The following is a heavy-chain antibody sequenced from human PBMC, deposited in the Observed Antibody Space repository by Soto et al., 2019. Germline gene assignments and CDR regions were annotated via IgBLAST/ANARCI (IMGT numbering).Heavy chain of an antibody. Sequence: EMQLLESGGGLVQPGGSLRLSCAASGFTFGNFAMSWVRQAPGKGLEWVSSISSSGGGAFYADSVKGRFTISRDNSKETLSLQVSSLRAEDTAVYYCVRVLYDSGVVDFWGQGSPITVS. CDR2: ISSSGGGA. V-gene: IGHV3-23*01. D-gene: IGHD5-12*01. J-gene: IGHJ4*02. CDR3: VRVLYDSGVVDF. CDR1: GFTFGNFA.